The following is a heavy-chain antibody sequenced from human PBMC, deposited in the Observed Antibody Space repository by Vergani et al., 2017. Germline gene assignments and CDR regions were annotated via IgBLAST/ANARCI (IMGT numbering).Heavy chain of an antibody. V-gene: IGHV3-9*01. Sequence: EVDLVESGGGLAQPGGSLRLSCEASGITFWKFGMHWVRQGPGKGLEWVSGISWNSGAVDYADSVRGRFTISRDNAKNSLFLEMNSLRAEDTAVYYCARGSLFDYWGQGTLVTVSS. CDR2: ISWNSGAV. CDR1: GITFWKFG. J-gene: IGHJ4*02. CDR3: ARGSLFDY.